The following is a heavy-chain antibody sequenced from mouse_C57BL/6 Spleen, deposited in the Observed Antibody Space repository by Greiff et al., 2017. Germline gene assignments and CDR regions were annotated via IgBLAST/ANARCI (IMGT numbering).Heavy chain of an antibody. CDR1: GYSFTGYF. J-gene: IGHJ4*01. D-gene: IGHD2-4*01. CDR3: ARDDYDGDYAMDY. V-gene: IGHV1-20*01. Sequence: VQLQPSGPELVKPGDSVKISCKASGYSFTGYFMNWVMQSHGKSLEWIGRINPYNGDTFYNQKFKGKATLTVDKSSSTAHMELRSLTSEDSAVYYCARDDYDGDYAMDYWGQGTSVTVSS. CDR2: INPYNGDT.